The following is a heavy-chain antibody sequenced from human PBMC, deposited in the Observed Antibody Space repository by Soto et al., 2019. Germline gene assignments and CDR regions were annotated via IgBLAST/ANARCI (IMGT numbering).Heavy chain of an antibody. CDR3: TTDNGSGSYYIVNYGMDV. CDR1: GFTFSNAW. D-gene: IGHD3-10*01. V-gene: IGHV3-15*07. Sequence: EVQLVESGGGLVKPGGSLRLSCAASGFTFSNAWMNWVRQAPGKGLEWVGRIKSKTDGGTTGYAAPVKGRFTISRDDSKNTLYLQMNSLKTEDTAVYYCTTDNGSGSYYIVNYGMDVWGQGTTVTVSS. J-gene: IGHJ6*02. CDR2: IKSKTDGGTT.